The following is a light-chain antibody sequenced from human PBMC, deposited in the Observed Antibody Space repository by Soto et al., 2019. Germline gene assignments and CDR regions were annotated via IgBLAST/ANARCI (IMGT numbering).Light chain of an antibody. J-gene: IGKJ2*01. CDR1: QSVSNNY. V-gene: IGKV3-20*01. CDR2: GSS. Sequence: EVVLTQSPGTLSLSSGDRATLSCRASQSVSNNYLAWYQQKPGQAPRLVIFGSSDRATGIPDRFSGSGSGTVFTLTISRLAPDDFAVYFCQQDGTSPPYTFGQGNRLEIK. CDR3: QQDGTSPPYT.